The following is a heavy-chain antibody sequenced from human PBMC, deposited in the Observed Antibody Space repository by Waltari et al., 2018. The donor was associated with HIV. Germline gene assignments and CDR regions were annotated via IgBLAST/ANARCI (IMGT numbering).Heavy chain of an antibody. Sequence: EVQLVESGGGLIQPGGSLRLSCAASGFTVGSSFISWVRQAPGKGLEWVSGIYNAGSTYYAESVRCRFTISRDTSKNTVSLQMKSLRADDTAVYYCERVYSYGYFDYWGQGTLVTVSS. V-gene: IGHV3-53*01. CDR3: ERVYSYGYFDY. CDR2: IYNAGST. D-gene: IGHD5-18*01. J-gene: IGHJ4*02. CDR1: GFTVGSSF.